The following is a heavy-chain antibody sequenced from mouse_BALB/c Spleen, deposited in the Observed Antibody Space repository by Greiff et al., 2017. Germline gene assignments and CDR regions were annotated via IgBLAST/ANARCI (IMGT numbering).Heavy chain of an antibody. J-gene: IGHJ3*01. CDR3: ARDVERAY. V-gene: IGHV1-63*02. CDR1: GYTFTNYW. CDR2: IYPGGGYT. Sequence: VQVVESGAELVRPGTSVKISCKASGYTFTNYWLGWVKQRPGHGLEWIGDIYPGGGYTNYNEKFKGKATLTADTSSSTAYMQLSILTSEDSAVYFCARDVERAYWGQGTLVTVSA.